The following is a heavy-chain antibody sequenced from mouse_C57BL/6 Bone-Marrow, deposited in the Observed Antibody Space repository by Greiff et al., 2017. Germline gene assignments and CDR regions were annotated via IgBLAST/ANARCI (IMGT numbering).Heavy chain of an antibody. J-gene: IGHJ2*01. CDR2: IYPGSGST. V-gene: IGHV1-55*01. Sequence: LQQPGAELVKPGASVKMSCKASGYTFTSYWITWVKQRPGQGLEWIGDIYPGSGSTNYNEKFKSKATLTVDTSSSTAYMQLSSLTSEDSAVYYCAAPAQATSYFDYWGQGTTLTVSS. CDR1: GYTFTSYW. CDR3: AAPAQATSYFDY. D-gene: IGHD3-2*02.